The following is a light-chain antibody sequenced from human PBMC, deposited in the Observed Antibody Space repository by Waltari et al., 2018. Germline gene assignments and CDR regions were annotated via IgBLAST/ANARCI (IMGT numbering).Light chain of an antibody. J-gene: IGLJ2*01. Sequence: SCELTQPPSVSVSPGQTASIPCSGDKLGDKYVCWYQQKPGQSPILVIYQDSKRPSGIPERFSGSNSGNTATLTISGTQSMDEADYYCQAWDSSTVVFGGGTKLTVL. CDR1: KLGDKY. V-gene: IGLV3-1*01. CDR2: QDS. CDR3: QAWDSSTVV.